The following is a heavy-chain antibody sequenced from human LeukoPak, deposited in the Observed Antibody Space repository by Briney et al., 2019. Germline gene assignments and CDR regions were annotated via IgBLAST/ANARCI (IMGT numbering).Heavy chain of an antibody. CDR3: AKEGIITMFGVVPPYFDY. D-gene: IGHD3-3*01. J-gene: IGHJ4*02. CDR1: GFTFSSYA. CDR2: ISGSGGST. V-gene: IGHV3-23*01. Sequence: GGSLRLSCAASGFTFSSYAMSWVRQAPGKGVEWVSAISGSGGSTYYADSVKGRFTISRDNSKNTLYLQMNSLRAEDTAVYYWAKEGIITMFGVVPPYFDYWGQGTLVTVSS.